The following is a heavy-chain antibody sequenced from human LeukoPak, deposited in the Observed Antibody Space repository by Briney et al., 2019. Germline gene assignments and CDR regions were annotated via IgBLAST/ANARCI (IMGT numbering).Heavy chain of an antibody. V-gene: IGHV1-2*02. D-gene: IGHD5-18*01. CDR2: INPNSGGT. CDR1: GYTFTNYG. J-gene: IGHJ4*02. Sequence: ASVKVSCKASGYTFTNYGIGWVRQAPGQGLEWMGWINPNSGGTNYAQKFQGRVTMARDTSISTAYMEVSSLRSDDTAVYYCARERSGANSYGYWEYWGQGTLVTVSS. CDR3: ARERSGANSYGYWEY.